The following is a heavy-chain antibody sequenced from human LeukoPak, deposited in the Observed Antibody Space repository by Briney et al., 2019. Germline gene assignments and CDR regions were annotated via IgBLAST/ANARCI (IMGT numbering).Heavy chain of an antibody. CDR3: AVTGPTDF. CDR2: ISHDGTNI. CDR1: GFTFSSYG. J-gene: IGHJ4*02. V-gene: IGHV3-30*03. Sequence: GRSLRLSCAASGFTFSSYGMHWVRQAPGKGLEWVAAISHDGTNIHYAESVKGRFTISRDNSENMLYLQMNSLRAEDTALYYCAVTGPTDFWGQGTLVTVSS. D-gene: IGHD2-21*02.